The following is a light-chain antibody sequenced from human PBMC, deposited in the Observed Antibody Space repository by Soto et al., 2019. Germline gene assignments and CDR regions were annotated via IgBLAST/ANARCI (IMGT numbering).Light chain of an antibody. Sequence: DIVMTQSPDSLAVSLGERATIKCRSSQSILKSSIKKNSLAWYQQKSGKAPKFLIYDASSLESGVPSRFIGSGSGTDFTLTISSLQPEDFATYYCQQSYSIPTFGQGTRLEI. CDR2: DAS. CDR1: QSILKSSIKKNS. J-gene: IGKJ5*01. CDR3: QQSYSIPT. V-gene: IGKV1-39*01.